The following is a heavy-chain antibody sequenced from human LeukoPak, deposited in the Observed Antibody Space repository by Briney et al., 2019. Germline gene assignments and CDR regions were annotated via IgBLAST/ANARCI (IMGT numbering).Heavy chain of an antibody. Sequence: SETLSLTSTVSGYSISSGYYWGWIRQPPGKGLEWIGSIYHSGSTYYNPSLKSRVTISVDTSKTQFSLKLSSVTAADTAVYYCARGGITIIVVVDYWGQGTLVTVSS. CDR2: IYHSGST. J-gene: IGHJ4*02. CDR3: ARGGITIIVVVDY. D-gene: IGHD3-22*01. V-gene: IGHV4-38-2*02. CDR1: GYSISSGYY.